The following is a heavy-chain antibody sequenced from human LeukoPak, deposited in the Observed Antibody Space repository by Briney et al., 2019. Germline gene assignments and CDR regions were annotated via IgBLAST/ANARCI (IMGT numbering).Heavy chain of an antibody. CDR2: ISSSSSAI. CDR1: GFTFSSYE. CDR3: AREEADCGGDCFLL. J-gene: IGHJ4*02. Sequence: GGSLRLFCAASGFTFSSYEMNWVRQAPGKGLEWLSYISSSSSAIFYADSVKGRFTVSRDNSKNSLYLQMNSLRVEDTAIYYCAREEADCGGDCFLLWGQGTLVTVSS. V-gene: IGHV3-48*03. D-gene: IGHD2-21*02.